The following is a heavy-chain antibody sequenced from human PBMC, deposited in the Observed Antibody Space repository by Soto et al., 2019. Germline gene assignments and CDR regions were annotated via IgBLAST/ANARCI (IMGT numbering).Heavy chain of an antibody. V-gene: IGHV1-46*01. J-gene: IGHJ6*02. CDR3: ARGDGRGSSGFYYYDGMDV. CDR2: INPSGGTT. CDR1: GYIFSNYY. Sequence: QVQLVQSGAEVKKPGASVKVSCKASGYIFSNYYMHWVRQAPRQGLEWVGIINPSGGTTSYAQKSEGRVTLTSDTSTSTFYMELSSLRSEDTAVYYCARGDGRGSSGFYYYDGMDVWGQGTTVTVSS. D-gene: IGHD6-25*01.